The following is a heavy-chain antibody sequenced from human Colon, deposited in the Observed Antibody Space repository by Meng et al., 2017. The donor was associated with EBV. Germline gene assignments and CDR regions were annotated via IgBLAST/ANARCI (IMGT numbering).Heavy chain of an antibody. D-gene: IGHD3-22*01. CDR1: GGSISSGGYY. CDR2: IYYSGST. V-gene: IGHV4-30-4*01. J-gene: IGHJ4*02. Sequence: VARQGSGPGLVKPSQTLSLTGAVSGGSISSGGYYWSWIRQPPGKGLEWIGYIYYSGSTYYNPSLKSRVTISVDTSKNQFSLKLSSVTAADTAVYFCARDSPVSHFDYWGQGTLVTVSS. CDR3: ARDSPVSHFDY.